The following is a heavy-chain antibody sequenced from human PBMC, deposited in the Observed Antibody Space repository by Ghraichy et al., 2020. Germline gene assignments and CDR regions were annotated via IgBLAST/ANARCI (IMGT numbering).Heavy chain of an antibody. V-gene: IGHV3-48*02. CDR1: EFTFSSYS. J-gene: IGHJ6*02. Sequence: AGSLRLSCVGSEFTFSSYSMNWVRQAPGKGLEWVSYITSSSRFISYADSVKGRFTVSRDNGQNSLYLQMKSLRDEDTAVYYCARGSTVVRYYYYDGMDVWGQGTTVTVSS. D-gene: IGHD4-23*01. CDR2: ITSSSRFI. CDR3: ARGSTVVRYYYYDGMDV.